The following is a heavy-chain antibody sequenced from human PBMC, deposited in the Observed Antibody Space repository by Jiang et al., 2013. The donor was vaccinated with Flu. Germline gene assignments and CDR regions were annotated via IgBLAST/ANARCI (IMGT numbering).Heavy chain of an antibody. CDR1: GFTFSSYS. Sequence: RLSCAASGFTFSSYSMNWVRQAPGKGLEWVSSISSSSSYIYYADSVKGRFTISRDNAKNSLYLQMNSLRAEDTAVYYCARDPREMGWELLTWGGFDYWGQGTLVTVSS. CDR3: ARDPREMGWELLTWGGFDY. J-gene: IGHJ4*02. V-gene: IGHV3-21*01. D-gene: IGHD1-26*01. CDR2: ISSSSSYI.